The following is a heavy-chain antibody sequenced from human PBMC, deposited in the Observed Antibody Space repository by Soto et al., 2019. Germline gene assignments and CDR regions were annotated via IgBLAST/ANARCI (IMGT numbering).Heavy chain of an antibody. CDR3: ARGFDGDSGVAFDI. CDR1: GYTFTDYN. J-gene: IGHJ3*02. D-gene: IGHD4-17*01. CDR2: ISAYNGDT. V-gene: IGHV1-18*01. Sequence: QVQLVQSGVEVKKPGTSVKVSCRASGYTFTDYNITWVRQAPGQGLEWMGWISAYNGDTNYAQQFQGRVTVTTDTSTTTAYMELRSLRSDDTAVYYCARGFDGDSGVAFDIWGQGTMVTVSS.